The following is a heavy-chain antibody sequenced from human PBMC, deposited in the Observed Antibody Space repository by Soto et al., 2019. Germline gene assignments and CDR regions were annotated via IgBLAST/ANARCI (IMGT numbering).Heavy chain of an antibody. Sequence: QVQLQESGPALVRPSDSLSLMCSVSGVPITTFYWSWIRQAPGKGLEYIGYIYYGGSTHYNPALKGRVTISVDTAKNEFSLNLRSVTAADTAAYYCARGQLLHYQYGLDVWGQGTTVIV. V-gene: IGHV4-59*07. J-gene: IGHJ6*02. CDR1: GVPITTFY. D-gene: IGHD3-10*01. CDR3: ARGQLLHYQYGLDV. CDR2: IYYGGST.